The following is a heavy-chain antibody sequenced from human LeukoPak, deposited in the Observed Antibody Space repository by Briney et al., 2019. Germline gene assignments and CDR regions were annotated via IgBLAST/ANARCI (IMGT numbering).Heavy chain of an antibody. CDR3: ARQLRYYYGSGSYFSDYYYYYMDV. J-gene: IGHJ6*03. D-gene: IGHD3-10*01. CDR1: GGSISNYY. CDR2: IYYSGST. V-gene: IGHV4-39*01. Sequence: SETLFPTCTVSGGSISNYYWGWIRQPPGEGLEWIGSIYYSGSTYYNPSLKSRVTISVDTSKNQFSLKLSSVTAADTAVYYCARQLRYYYGSGSYFSDYYYYYMDVWGKGTTVTISS.